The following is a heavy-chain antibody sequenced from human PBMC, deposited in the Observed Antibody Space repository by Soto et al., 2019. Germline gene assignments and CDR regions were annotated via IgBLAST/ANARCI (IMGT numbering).Heavy chain of an antibody. CDR2: IYPGDSDT. CDR1: GYSFTSYW. Sequence: GESLNISCKGSGYSFTSYWIGWVRQMPGKGLEWMGIIYPGDSDTRYSPSFQGQVTISADKSISTAYLQWSSLKASDTAMYYCARHVEDYVWGSYRYIDYWGQGTLVTVSS. D-gene: IGHD3-16*02. CDR3: ARHVEDYVWGSYRYIDY. V-gene: IGHV5-51*01. J-gene: IGHJ4*02.